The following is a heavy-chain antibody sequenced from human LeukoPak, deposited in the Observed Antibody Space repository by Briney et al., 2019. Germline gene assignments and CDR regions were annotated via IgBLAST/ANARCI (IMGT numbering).Heavy chain of an antibody. V-gene: IGHV1-2*02. CDR1: GYTFTGYY. D-gene: IGHD6-19*01. CDR2: INPNSGGT. CDR3: ARGPSSGWFLSQFDY. Sequence: ASAKVSCKASGYTFTGYYTHWVRQAPGQGLEWMGWINPNSGGTDYAQRFQGRVTMTRDTSISTAYMELSRLRSDDTAVYYCARGPSSGWFLSQFDYWGQGTLVTVSS. J-gene: IGHJ4*02.